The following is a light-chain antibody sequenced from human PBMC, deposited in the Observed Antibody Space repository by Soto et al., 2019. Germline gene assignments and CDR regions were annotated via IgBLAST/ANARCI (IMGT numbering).Light chain of an antibody. CDR3: QQYYSAWWT. Sequence: DIVMTQSPDSLAVSLGERATINCKSSQSVLYSSNNKNYLAWYKQKPGQPPKLLIYWASTRESGVPDRFSGSGSGTDFSLTISSLQAEDVVVYYCQQYYSAWWTFGQGTKVEI. CDR2: WAS. CDR1: QSVLYSSNNKNY. J-gene: IGKJ1*01. V-gene: IGKV4-1*01.